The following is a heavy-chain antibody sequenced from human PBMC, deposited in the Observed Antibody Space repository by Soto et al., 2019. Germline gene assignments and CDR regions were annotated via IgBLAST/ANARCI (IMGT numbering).Heavy chain of an antibody. J-gene: IGHJ4*02. CDR3: ARSATVNVFDY. Sequence: QVQLVQSGAEVKKPGASVKVSCKASGYTFTSYAMHWVRQAPGQRLEWMGWINAGNGNTKYSQKFQGRVTITRDTPASTAYMELSSLRSEDTAVYYCARSATVNVFDYWGQGTLVTVSS. CDR2: INAGNGNT. D-gene: IGHD4-17*01. CDR1: GYTFTSYA. V-gene: IGHV1-3*01.